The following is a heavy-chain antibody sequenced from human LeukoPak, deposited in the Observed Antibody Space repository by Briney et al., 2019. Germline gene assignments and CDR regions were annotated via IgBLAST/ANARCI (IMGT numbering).Heavy chain of an antibody. CDR3: ARVPYYYDSSGYSEFDY. J-gene: IGHJ4*02. CDR2: IYYSGST. Sequence: PSETLSLTCTVSGGSVSSGSYYWRWIRQPPGKGLEWIGYIYYSGSTHYNPSLKSRVTISVDTSKNQFSLKLSSVTAADTAVYYCARVPYYYDSSGYSEFDYWGQGTLVTVSS. D-gene: IGHD3-22*01. V-gene: IGHV4-61*01. CDR1: GGSVSSGSYY.